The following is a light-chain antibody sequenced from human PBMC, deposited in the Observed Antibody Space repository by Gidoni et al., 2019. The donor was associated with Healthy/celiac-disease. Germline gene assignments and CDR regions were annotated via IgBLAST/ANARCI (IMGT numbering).Light chain of an antibody. J-gene: IGKJ1*01. V-gene: IGKV3-20*01. CDR1: QSVSSSY. CDR3: QQFRT. Sequence: ETVLTQSPGPLSLSPGERATLSCRASQSVSSSYLAWYQQKPGQAPRLLMYGASSRATGIPDRFSGSGSGTDFTLTISRLEPEDFAVYYCQQFRTFGQGTKVEIK. CDR2: GAS.